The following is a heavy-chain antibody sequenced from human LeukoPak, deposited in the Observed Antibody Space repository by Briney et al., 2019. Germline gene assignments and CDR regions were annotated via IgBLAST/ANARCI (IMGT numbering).Heavy chain of an antibody. CDR3: ASGGYGDYAFDI. Sequence: ASVKVSCKASGYSFTDYYIHWVRQAPGQGLEWMGWINPTSGGTKFAQKFQGRVTVTRDTSISTAYMELSRLRSDDTAVYYCASGGYGDYAFDIWGQGTMVTVSS. CDR1: GYSFTDYY. CDR2: INPTSGGT. J-gene: IGHJ3*02. V-gene: IGHV1-2*02. D-gene: IGHD4-17*01.